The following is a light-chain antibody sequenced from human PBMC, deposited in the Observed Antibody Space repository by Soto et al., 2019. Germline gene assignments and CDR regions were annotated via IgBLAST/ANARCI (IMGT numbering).Light chain of an antibody. CDR3: QQYGSSPTA. CDR1: ESVSSN. Sequence: IMMTQSPVTLSVSPGERATLSCRASESVSSNLAWYQQRPGQAPRLLIYGASTRATGIPARFSGRGSGTYFTLTISSLQSEDFAVYYCQQYGSSPTAFGQGTKVDI. J-gene: IGKJ1*01. CDR2: GAS. V-gene: IGKV3-15*01.